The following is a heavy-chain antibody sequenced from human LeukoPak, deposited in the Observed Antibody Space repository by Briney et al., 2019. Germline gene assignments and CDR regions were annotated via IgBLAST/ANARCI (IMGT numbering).Heavy chain of an antibody. J-gene: IGHJ4*02. CDR2: TYYRSRWGN. D-gene: IGHD1-1*01. Sequence: PSQTLSLTCAISGDSVSNNIATWNWVRQSPSRGLEWLGRTYYRSRWGNDYAISVKSRITINPDTSRNQFSLQLNSVTPEDTAVYYCARSTGPIGYWGQGTLVTVSS. CDR1: GDSVSNNIAT. V-gene: IGHV6-1*01. CDR3: ARSTGPIGY.